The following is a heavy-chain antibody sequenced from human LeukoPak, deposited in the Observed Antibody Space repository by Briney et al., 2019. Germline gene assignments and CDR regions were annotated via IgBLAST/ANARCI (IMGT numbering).Heavy chain of an antibody. V-gene: IGHV4-39*07. D-gene: IGHD6-13*01. Sequence: SETLSLTCTVSGGSISSSSYYWGWIRQPPGKGLEWIGSIYYSGSAYYNPSFKSRVTISVDTSKNQFSLKLSSVTAADTAVYYCARDRAAIGHFDDWGQGTLVTVSS. CDR1: GGSISSSSYY. CDR2: IYYSGSA. CDR3: ARDRAAIGHFDD. J-gene: IGHJ4*02.